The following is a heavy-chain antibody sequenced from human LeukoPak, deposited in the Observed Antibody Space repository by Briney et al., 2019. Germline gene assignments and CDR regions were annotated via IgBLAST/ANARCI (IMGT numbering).Heavy chain of an antibody. J-gene: IGHJ3*02. CDR2: IKQDGSEK. Sequence: PGGSLRLSCAASGFTFSSYWMSWVRQAPGKGLEWVANIKQDGSEKYYVDSVKGRFTISRDNAKNSLYLQMNSLRAEDTAVYYCARDRGYDYAWGSYRYTGAFDIWGQGTMVTVSS. CDR1: GFTFSSYW. D-gene: IGHD3-16*02. CDR3: ARDRGYDYAWGSYRYTGAFDI. V-gene: IGHV3-7*01.